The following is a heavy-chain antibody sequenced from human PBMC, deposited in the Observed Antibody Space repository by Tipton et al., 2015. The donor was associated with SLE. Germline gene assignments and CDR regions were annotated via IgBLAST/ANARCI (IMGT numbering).Heavy chain of an antibody. CDR1: GFTFTSYA. V-gene: IGHV3-23*03. CDR2: IYSAGTT. J-gene: IGHJ6*02. D-gene: IGHD7-27*01. CDR3: ARDPGDGYYYYYGMDV. Sequence: SLRLSCAASGFTFTSYAMTWVRQPPGRGLEWVSIIYSAGTTYYADSVKGRFTVSRDDSKNTLYLQMNSLRAEDTAVYYCARDPGDGYYYYYGMDVWGQGTTVTVSS.